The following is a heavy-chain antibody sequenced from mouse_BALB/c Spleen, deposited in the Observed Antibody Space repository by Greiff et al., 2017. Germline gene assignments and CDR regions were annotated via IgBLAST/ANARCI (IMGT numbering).Heavy chain of an antibody. V-gene: IGHV5-6*01. Sequence: EVQLVESGGDLVKPGGSLKLSCAASGFTFSSYGMSWVRQTPDKRLEWVVTISSGGSYTYYPDSVKGRFTISRANGKNTLYLQMSSLKSEDTALYYCARHEVGRQGDYYAMDYWGQGTAVTVS. CDR3: ARHEVGRQGDYYAMDY. CDR1: GFTFSSYG. CDR2: ISSGGSYT. D-gene: IGHD2-14*01. J-gene: IGHJ4*01.